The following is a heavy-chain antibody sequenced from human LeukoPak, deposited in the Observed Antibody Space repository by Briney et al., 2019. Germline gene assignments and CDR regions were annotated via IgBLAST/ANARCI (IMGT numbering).Heavy chain of an antibody. Sequence: ASVRLSCKASGYTFTGYYMHWVRQAPGQGLEWMGWINPNGGGTNYAQTFQGRVTMTRDTSISTAYMELSRLRSDDTAVYYCARGQIQLCLPNSWGQGTLVTVSS. J-gene: IGHJ4*02. D-gene: IGHD5-18*01. CDR1: GYTFTGYY. CDR2: INPNGGGT. V-gene: IGHV1-2*02. CDR3: ARGQIQLCLPNS.